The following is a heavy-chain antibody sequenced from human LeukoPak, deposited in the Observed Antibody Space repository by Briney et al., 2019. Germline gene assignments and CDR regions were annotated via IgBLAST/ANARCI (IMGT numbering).Heavy chain of an antibody. V-gene: IGHV4-59*08. Sequence: SETLSLTCAVSGESFSGNFWTWIRQSPGKGLEWIGYIYYSGSTNYNPSLKSRVTISVDTSKNQFSLKLSSVTAADTAVYYCARRMAMEIFDYGGQGTLVTVSS. CDR2: IYYSGST. CDR1: GESFSGNF. D-gene: IGHD5-18*01. CDR3: ARRMAMEIFDY. J-gene: IGHJ4*02.